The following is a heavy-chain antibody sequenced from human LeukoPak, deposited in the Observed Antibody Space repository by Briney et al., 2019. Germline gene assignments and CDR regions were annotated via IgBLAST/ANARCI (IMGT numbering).Heavy chain of an antibody. Sequence: GETLKISCKGSGYSFTSHWIGWVRQTPGKGLEWMGIIYPGDSETRYSPSFQGQVTISADKSISTAYLQWSSLKASDTAMYYCVRPYGDFDYWGQGTLVTVSS. CDR1: GYSFTSHW. CDR3: VRPYGDFDY. J-gene: IGHJ4*02. D-gene: IGHD4-17*01. CDR2: IYPGDSET. V-gene: IGHV5-51*01.